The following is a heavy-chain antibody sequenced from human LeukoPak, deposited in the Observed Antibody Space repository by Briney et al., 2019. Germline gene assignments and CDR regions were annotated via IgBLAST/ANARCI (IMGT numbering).Heavy chain of an antibody. CDR1: GFTVSSIY. J-gene: IGHJ4*02. Sequence: GGSLRLSCVPSGFTVSSIYMSWVRRSPERGLQWVSIIYRDGSAYYADSAKGRFTISRDNSKNTLYLQMNSLRPEDTAVYYCAKARGPEYLYGEYYFDSWGQGTLVTVSS. V-gene: IGHV3-53*01. CDR2: IYRDGSA. CDR3: AKARGPEYLYGEYYFDS. D-gene: IGHD2/OR15-2a*01.